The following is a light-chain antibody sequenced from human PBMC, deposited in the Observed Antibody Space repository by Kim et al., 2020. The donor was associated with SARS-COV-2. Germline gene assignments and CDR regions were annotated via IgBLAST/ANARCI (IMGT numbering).Light chain of an antibody. V-gene: IGKV1-5*03. CDR2: NAS. CDR1: QSISSW. Sequence: SASVGDRVTITCRASQSISSWLAWYQQKPGKAPKLLIYNASSLESGVPSRFSGSGSGTEFTLTITSLQPDDFATYYCQQYNNYPYTFGQGTKLEI. J-gene: IGKJ2*01. CDR3: QQYNNYPYT.